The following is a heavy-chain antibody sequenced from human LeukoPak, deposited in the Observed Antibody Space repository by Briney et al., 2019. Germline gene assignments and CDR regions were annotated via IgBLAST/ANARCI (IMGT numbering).Heavy chain of an antibody. Sequence: GGSLRLSCAASGFTFSSYSMNWVRQAPGKGLEWVSSISSSSSYIYYADSVKGRFTISRDNAKNSLYLQMNNLRAEDTAVYYCARDPTYDFWSGYHLDYWGQGTLVTVSS. CDR3: ARDPTYDFWSGYHLDY. V-gene: IGHV3-21*01. CDR1: GFTFSSYS. D-gene: IGHD3-3*01. CDR2: ISSSSSYI. J-gene: IGHJ4*02.